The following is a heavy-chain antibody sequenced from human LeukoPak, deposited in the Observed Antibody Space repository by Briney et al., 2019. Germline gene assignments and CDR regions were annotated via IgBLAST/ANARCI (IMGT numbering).Heavy chain of an antibody. V-gene: IGHV4-34*01. J-gene: IGHJ4*02. Sequence: SETLSLTCAIYGGSFSGYYWGWIRQPPGKGLEWIGSIYHSGSTYYNPSLKSRVTISVDTSKNQFSLKLSSVTAADTAVYYCARWNYYDSERTFDYWGQGTLVTVSS. CDR3: ARWNYYDSERTFDY. CDR1: GGSFSGYY. D-gene: IGHD3-10*01. CDR2: IYHSGST.